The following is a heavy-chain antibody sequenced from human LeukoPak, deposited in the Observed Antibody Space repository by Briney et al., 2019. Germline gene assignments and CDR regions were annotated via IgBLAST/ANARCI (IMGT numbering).Heavy chain of an antibody. CDR1: GYTFTSYG. J-gene: IGHJ4*02. D-gene: IGHD3-10*01. V-gene: IGHV1-46*01. CDR2: INPSGGST. Sequence: ASVKVSCQASGYTFTSYGISWVRQAPGQGLEWMGVINPSGGSTSYAQKFQGRVTMTRDTSTSTVYMELSSLGSEDTAVYYCARDREDRYYYGSGRLFDYWGQGTLVTVSS. CDR3: ARDREDRYYYGSGRLFDY.